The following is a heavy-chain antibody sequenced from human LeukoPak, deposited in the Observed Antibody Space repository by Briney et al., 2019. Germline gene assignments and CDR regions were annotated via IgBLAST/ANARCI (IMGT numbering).Heavy chain of an antibody. D-gene: IGHD6-19*01. CDR1: GGTFSSYA. CDR3: ATNPGIAVAGTGNY. J-gene: IGHJ4*02. CDR2: VDPEDGET. V-gene: IGHV1-69-2*01. Sequence: GSSVKVSCKASGGTFSSYAISWVRQAPGKGLEWMGLVDPEDGETIYAEKFQGRVTITADTSTDTAYMELSSLRSEDTAVYYCATNPGIAVAGTGNYWGQGTLVTVSS.